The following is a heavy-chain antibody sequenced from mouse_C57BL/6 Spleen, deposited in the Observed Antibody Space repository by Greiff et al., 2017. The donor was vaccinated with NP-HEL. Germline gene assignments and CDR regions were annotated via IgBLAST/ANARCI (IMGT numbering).Heavy chain of an antibody. V-gene: IGHV1-15*01. Sequence: VQLQQSGAELVRPGASVTLSCKASGYTFTDYEMHRVKQTPVHGLEWIGAIDPETGGTAYNQKFKGKAILTADKSSSTAYMELRSLTSEDSAVYYCTSNWHHWYFDVWGTGTTVTVSS. CDR3: TSNWHHWYFDV. CDR2: IDPETGGT. J-gene: IGHJ1*03. CDR1: GYTFTDYE. D-gene: IGHD4-1*02.